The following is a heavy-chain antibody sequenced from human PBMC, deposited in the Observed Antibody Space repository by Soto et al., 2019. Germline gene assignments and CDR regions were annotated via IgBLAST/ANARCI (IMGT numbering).Heavy chain of an antibody. Sequence: SVKVSCKASGGTFSSYAISWVRQAPGQGLEWMGGIIPIFGTANYAQKFQGRVTITADESTSTAYMELSSLRSEDTAVYYCATDPYCGGDCSSGYGMDVWGQGTTVTVSS. CDR2: IIPIFGTA. J-gene: IGHJ6*02. D-gene: IGHD2-21*02. V-gene: IGHV1-69*13. CDR3: ATDPYCGGDCSSGYGMDV. CDR1: GGTFSSYA.